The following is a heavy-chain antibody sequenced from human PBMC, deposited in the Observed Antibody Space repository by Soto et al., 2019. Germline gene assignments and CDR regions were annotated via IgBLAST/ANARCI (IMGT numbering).Heavy chain of an antibody. V-gene: IGHV2-5*02. D-gene: IGHD4-17*01. CDR1: GFSLSSSGVG. J-gene: IGHJ6*03. CDR2: IYWDDDK. CDR3: SHRRLRIHPKSMDV. Sequence: GSGPTLVTPTQTLTLTYTFSGFSLSSSGVGVGWIRQPPGKALEWLALIYWDDDKRYSPSLKSRLTITKDTSKNQVVLTMTNMDPVDTATYYFSHRRLRIHPKSMDVWGKGTTGTGSS.